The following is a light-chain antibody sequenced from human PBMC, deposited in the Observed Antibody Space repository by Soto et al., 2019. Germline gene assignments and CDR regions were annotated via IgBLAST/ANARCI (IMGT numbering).Light chain of an antibody. CDR1: SSDVGGYNY. Sequence: QSVLTQPASVSGSPGQSITISCTGTSSDVGGYNYVSWYQHHPGKAPRLLTYAISNRPSGVSSRFSGSKSGNTASLTISGLLAEDEADYYCQSYDISLHNYVFGTGTKVTVL. CDR3: QSYDISLHNYV. V-gene: IGLV2-14*01. J-gene: IGLJ1*01. CDR2: AIS.